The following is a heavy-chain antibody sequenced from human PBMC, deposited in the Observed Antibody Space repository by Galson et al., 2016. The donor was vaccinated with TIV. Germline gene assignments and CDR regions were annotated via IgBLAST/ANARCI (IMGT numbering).Heavy chain of an antibody. CDR2: IWYDGLNT. J-gene: IGHJ4*02. CDR1: GFHFRNHG. Sequence: SLRLSCAASGFHFRNHGMHWVRQAPGKGLEWVAVIWYDGLNTYYADSVKGRFTISRDNSKSTVNLQMNRLRVEDTAIYYCARDGQYVDIVPTGVLDFWGQGTLVTVSS. D-gene: IGHD5-12*01. V-gene: IGHV3-33*01. CDR3: ARDGQYVDIVPTGVLDF.